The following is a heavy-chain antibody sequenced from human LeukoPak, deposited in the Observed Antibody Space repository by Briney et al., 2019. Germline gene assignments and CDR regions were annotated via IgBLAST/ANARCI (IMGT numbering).Heavy chain of an antibody. CDR2: IYTSGST. CDR3: ARSIKTTSYFYYYMDV. D-gene: IGHD2/OR15-2a*01. V-gene: IGHV4-4*07. Sequence: SETLSLTCTVSSGSISSYYWSWIRHPAGKGLEWIGRIYTSGSTNYNPSLKSRVTMSVDTSKNQFSLRLSSVTAADTAIYYCARSIKTTSYFYYYMDVWGKGTTVTVSS. J-gene: IGHJ6*03. CDR1: SGSISSYY.